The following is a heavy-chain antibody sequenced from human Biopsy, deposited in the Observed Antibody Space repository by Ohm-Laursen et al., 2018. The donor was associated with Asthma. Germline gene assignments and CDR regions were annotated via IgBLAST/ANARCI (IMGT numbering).Heavy chain of an antibody. CDR3: TRKAGSCISRTCYSLDF. J-gene: IGHJ4*02. CDR2: INSVFGTT. D-gene: IGHD2-2*01. Sequence: SVKVSCKSLGGTFNTYVIGWVRQAPGQGLEWMGGINSVFGTTTYPQKFQDRVTITADDSTSTVYMELSSLRSEDTAAYYCTRKAGSCISRTCYSLDFWGQGTLVTVSS. V-gene: IGHV1-69*13. CDR1: GGTFNTYV.